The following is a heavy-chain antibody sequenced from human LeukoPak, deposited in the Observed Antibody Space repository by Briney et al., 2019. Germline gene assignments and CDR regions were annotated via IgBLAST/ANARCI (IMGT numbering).Heavy chain of an antibody. Sequence: SGPTLVKPTQTLTLTCTFSGFSLRTGGVGVGWIRQPPGKALEWLPLIYWNDDKRYSPSLKSRLTITKDTSKNQVVLTMTNMDPVDTATYYCAHADYDILTGTHFDYWGQGTLVTVSS. CDR1: GFSLRTGGVG. CDR3: AHADYDILTGTHFDY. CDR2: IYWNDDK. D-gene: IGHD3-9*01. V-gene: IGHV2-5*01. J-gene: IGHJ4*02.